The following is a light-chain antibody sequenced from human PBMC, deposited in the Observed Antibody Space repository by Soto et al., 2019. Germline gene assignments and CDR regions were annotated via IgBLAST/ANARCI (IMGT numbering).Light chain of an antibody. Sequence: QSVLTQPPSMSAAPGQMVTISCSGSSSNIGNNRVSWYQQLPGAVPKLLIYDDYARPSGIPDRFSGSKSGTSATLGITGLQTGDEADYYCGTWDSSLSAVVFGGGTKLTVL. J-gene: IGLJ2*01. CDR3: GTWDSSLSAVV. CDR2: DDY. CDR1: SSNIGNNR. V-gene: IGLV1-51*01.